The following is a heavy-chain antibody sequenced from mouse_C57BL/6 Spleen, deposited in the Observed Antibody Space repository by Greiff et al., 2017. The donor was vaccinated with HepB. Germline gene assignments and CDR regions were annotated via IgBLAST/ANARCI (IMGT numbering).Heavy chain of an antibody. J-gene: IGHJ3*01. CDR2: ISYDGSN. CDR3: ARENYSNYGGFAY. Sequence: DVKLQESGPGLVKPSQSLSLTCSVTGYSITSGYYWNWIRQFPGNKLEWMGYISYDGSNNYNPSLKNRISITRDTSKNQFFLKLNSVTTEDTATYYCARENYSNYGGFAYWGQGTLVTVSA. CDR1: GYSITSGYY. D-gene: IGHD2-5*01. V-gene: IGHV3-6*01.